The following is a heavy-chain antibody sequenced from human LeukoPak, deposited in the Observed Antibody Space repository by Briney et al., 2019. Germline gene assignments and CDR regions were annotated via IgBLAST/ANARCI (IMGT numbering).Heavy chain of an antibody. J-gene: IGHJ3*02. CDR1: GFTFSSYA. Sequence: EGSLRLSCAASGFTFSSYAMSWVRQAPGKGLEWVSAISGSGGSTYYADSVKGRFTISRDNSKNTLYLQMNSLRAEDTAVYYCAKVEGYSSSWYPGAFDIWGQGTMVTVSS. D-gene: IGHD6-13*01. CDR3: AKVEGYSSSWYPGAFDI. V-gene: IGHV3-23*01. CDR2: ISGSGGST.